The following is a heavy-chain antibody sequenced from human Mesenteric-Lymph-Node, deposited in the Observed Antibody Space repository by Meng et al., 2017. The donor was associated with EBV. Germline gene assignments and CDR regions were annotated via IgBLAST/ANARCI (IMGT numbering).Heavy chain of an antibody. CDR2: INAGNGNT. CDR3: ATIPLYGGNGVGDY. D-gene: IGHD4-23*01. Sequence: QVQVVQAGAEVSKSGASVKVSCKASGYTFTSYAIHWVRQAPGQRLEWMGWINAGNGNTKYSQKFQGRVTITRETSASTSYMELSSLRSEDTAVDYCATIPLYGGNGVGDYWGQGTLVTVSS. CDR1: GYTFTSYA. J-gene: IGHJ4*02. V-gene: IGHV1-3*01.